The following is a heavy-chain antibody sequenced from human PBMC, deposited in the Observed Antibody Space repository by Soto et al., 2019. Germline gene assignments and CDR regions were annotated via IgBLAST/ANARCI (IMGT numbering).Heavy chain of an antibody. CDR3: ARDRQVAGPIAYNWFDP. Sequence: ASVKVSCKASGYTFTSYGISWVRQAPGQGLEWMGWISAYNGNTNYAQKLQGRVTMTTDTSTSTAYMELRSLRSDDTVVYYCARDRQVAGPIAYNWFDPWGQGTLVTVSS. J-gene: IGHJ5*02. CDR1: GYTFTSYG. CDR2: ISAYNGNT. V-gene: IGHV1-18*04. D-gene: IGHD6-19*01.